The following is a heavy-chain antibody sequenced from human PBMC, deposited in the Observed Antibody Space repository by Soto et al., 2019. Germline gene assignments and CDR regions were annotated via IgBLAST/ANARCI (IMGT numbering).Heavy chain of an antibody. Sequence: SGPTLVNPTQTLTLTCTFSGFSLSTSGMCVSWIRQPPGKALEWLALIDWDDDKYYSTSLKTRLTISKDTSKNQVVLTMTNMDPVDTATYYCARIVCPYYYDSSGYGYFDYWGQGTLVTVSS. J-gene: IGHJ4*02. CDR1: GFSLSTSGMC. CDR2: IDWDDDK. D-gene: IGHD3-22*01. CDR3: ARIVCPYYYDSSGYGYFDY. V-gene: IGHV2-70*01.